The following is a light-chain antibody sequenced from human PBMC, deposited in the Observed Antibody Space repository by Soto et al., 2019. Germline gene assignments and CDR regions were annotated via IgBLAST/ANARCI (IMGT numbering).Light chain of an antibody. Sequence: QSARTQPASVSGSPGQSITISCTGTSSDVGRYNYVSWYQQHPGKAPKLMIYDVSNRPSGVSNRFSGSKSDNTASLAISGLQAEDEADYYCSSYTGISTVVFGGGTKLTVL. J-gene: IGLJ3*02. CDR2: DVS. V-gene: IGLV2-14*01. CDR3: SSYTGISTVV. CDR1: SSDVGRYNY.